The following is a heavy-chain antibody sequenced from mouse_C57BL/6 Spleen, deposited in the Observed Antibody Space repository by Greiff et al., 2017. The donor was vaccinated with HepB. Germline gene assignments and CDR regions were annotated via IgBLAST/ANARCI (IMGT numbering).Heavy chain of an antibody. CDR2: IYPGSGST. D-gene: IGHD3-2*02. CDR1: GYTFTSYW. CDR3: AREVRTAQATWAWFAY. Sequence: QVQLKQPGAELVKPGASVKMSCKASGYTFTSYWITWVKQRPGQGLEWIGDIYPGSGSTNYNEKFKSKATLTVDTSSSTAYMQLSSLTSEDSAVYYCAREVRTAQATWAWFAYWGQGTLVTVSA. V-gene: IGHV1-55*01. J-gene: IGHJ3*01.